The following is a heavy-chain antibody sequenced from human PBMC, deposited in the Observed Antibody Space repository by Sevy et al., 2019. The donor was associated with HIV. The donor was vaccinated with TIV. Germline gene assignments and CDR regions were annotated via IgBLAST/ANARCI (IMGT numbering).Heavy chain of an antibody. CDR1: GFTFNNYA. V-gene: IGHV3-23*01. CDR2: ISGSGSYT. Sequence: GGSLRLSCAASGFTFNNYAMNWVRQAPGKGLEWVSVISGSGSYTYDADSVKGRFTISRDTSKNTLYLQMNSLRAEDTAVYYCAKEKEMSMYYFHSWGQGTLVTVSS. D-gene: IGHD3-10*02. CDR3: AKEKEMSMYYFHS. J-gene: IGHJ4*02.